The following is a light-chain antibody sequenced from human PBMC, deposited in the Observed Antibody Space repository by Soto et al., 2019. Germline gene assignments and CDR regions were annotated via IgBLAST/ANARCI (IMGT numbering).Light chain of an antibody. CDR1: SSDIGDYNY. J-gene: IGLJ1*01. V-gene: IGLV2-8*01. CDR2: EVT. Sequence: SALTHPPSASGSPGQSVTFSCPGTSSDIGDYNYVSWYQQHPGKALKLMIYEVTKRPSGVPDRFSGSKSGNTASLTVSGLQADDEADYYCSSYAGNNNYVFGTGNKVTVL. CDR3: SSYAGNNNYV.